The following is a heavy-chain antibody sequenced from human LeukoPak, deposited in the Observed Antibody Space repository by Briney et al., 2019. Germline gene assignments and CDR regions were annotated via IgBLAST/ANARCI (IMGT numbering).Heavy chain of an antibody. CDR2: IKQDGSEK. J-gene: IGHJ4*02. CDR1: GFTFSSYW. V-gene: IGHV3-7*01. CDR3: ARDIGDYYDSSGYYPFSDYFDY. D-gene: IGHD3-22*01. Sequence: GGSLRLSCAASGFTFSSYWMSWVRQAPGKGLEWVANIKQDGSEKYYVDSVKGRFTISRDNAKNSLYLQMNSLRAEDTAVYYCARDIGDYYDSSGYYPFSDYFDYWGQGTLVTVSS.